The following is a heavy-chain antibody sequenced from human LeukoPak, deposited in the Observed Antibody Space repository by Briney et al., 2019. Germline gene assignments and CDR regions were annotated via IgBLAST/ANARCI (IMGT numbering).Heavy chain of an antibody. Sequence: GGSLRLSCAVSGFTFSSYSLNWVRQAPGKGLEWVSIIGGSGTITHYADSVKGRFTISRDNYKNTLYLQMTSLRAEGTAVYYCAKHVAIGLDTMDVWRRGTTVTVSS. J-gene: IGHJ6*02. D-gene: IGHD2-21*01. CDR3: AKHVAIGLDTMDV. V-gene: IGHV3-23*01. CDR1: GFTFSSYS. CDR2: IGGSGTIT.